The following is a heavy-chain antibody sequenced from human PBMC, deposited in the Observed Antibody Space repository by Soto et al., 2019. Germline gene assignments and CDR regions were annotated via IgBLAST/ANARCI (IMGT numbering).Heavy chain of an antibody. CDR3: ARELPDERFLEWLPDY. CDR2: IWYDGSNK. D-gene: IGHD3-3*01. CDR1: GFTFSSYG. J-gene: IGHJ4*02. V-gene: IGHV3-33*01. Sequence: QVQLVESGGGVVQPGRSLRLSCAASGFTFSSYGMHWVRQAPGKGLEWVAVIWYDGSNKYYADSVKGRFTISRDNSKNTLYLQMNSLRAEDTAVYYCARELPDERFLEWLPDYWGQGTLVTVSS.